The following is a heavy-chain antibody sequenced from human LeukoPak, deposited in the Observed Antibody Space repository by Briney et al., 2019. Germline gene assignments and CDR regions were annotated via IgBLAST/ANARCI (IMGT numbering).Heavy chain of an antibody. Sequence: SQTLSLTCTVSGGSTSIGSYYWSWIRQPAGKAPEWIGRIYASGSTNYNPSLKSRVTISVDTSKNQFSLKLSSVTAADTAIYYCARDYFDSSGYHLDYWGQGALVTVSS. J-gene: IGHJ4*02. D-gene: IGHD3-22*01. CDR2: IYASGST. V-gene: IGHV4-61*02. CDR3: ARDYFDSSGYHLDY. CDR1: GGSTSIGSYY.